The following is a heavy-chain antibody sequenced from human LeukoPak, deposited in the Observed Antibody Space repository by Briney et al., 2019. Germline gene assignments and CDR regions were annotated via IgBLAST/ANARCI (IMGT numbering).Heavy chain of an antibody. V-gene: IGHV3-7*02. Sequence: PGGSLRLSCAASGFSFSAYWMNWVRQAPGRGLEWVGNIKQDGSEQYYVDSVKGRPTISRDNAKNSLYLQMNSLRAEDTAVYYCAGGEYAGYWGQGTLVTVSS. D-gene: IGHD4-17*01. CDR3: AGGEYAGY. J-gene: IGHJ4*02. CDR2: IKQDGSEQ. CDR1: GFSFSAYW.